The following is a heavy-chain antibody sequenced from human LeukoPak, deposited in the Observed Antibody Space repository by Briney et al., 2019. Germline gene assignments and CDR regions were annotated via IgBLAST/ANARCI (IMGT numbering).Heavy chain of an antibody. CDR2: ISSSSSYI. CDR3: ARDKHRVLRFLEWLPRSLYGMDV. Sequence: PGGSLRLSCAASGFTFSSYSMNWVRQAPGEGLEWVSSISSSSSYIYYADSVKGRFTISRDNAKNSLYLQMNSLRAEDTAVYYCARDKHRVLRFLEWLPRSLYGMDVWGQGTTVTVSS. CDR1: GFTFSSYS. V-gene: IGHV3-21*01. J-gene: IGHJ6*02. D-gene: IGHD3-3*01.